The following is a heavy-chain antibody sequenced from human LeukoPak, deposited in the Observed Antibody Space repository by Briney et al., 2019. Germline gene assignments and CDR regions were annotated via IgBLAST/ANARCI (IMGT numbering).Heavy chain of an antibody. CDR1: GGSISSYY. V-gene: IGHV4-59*01. CDR3: ARRAVPSAFDI. J-gene: IGHJ3*02. D-gene: IGHD1-26*01. Sequence: PSETLSLTCTVSGGSISSYYWSWIRQPPGKGLEWIGYIYYSGSTNYNPSLKSRVTISVDTSKNQFSLKLSSVTAADTAVYYCARRAVPSAFDIWGQGTMVTVSS. CDR2: IYYSGST.